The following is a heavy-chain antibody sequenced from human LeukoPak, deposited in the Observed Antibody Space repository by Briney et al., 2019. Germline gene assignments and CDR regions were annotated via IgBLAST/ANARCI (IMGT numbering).Heavy chain of an antibody. Sequence: SETLSLTCTVSGGSISSSSYYWGWIRQPPGKGLEWIGSIYYSGSTYYNPSLKSRVTIYVDTSKNQFSLKLSSVTAADTALYYCARDHESGIKYSYGFAATTFEIWGQGTMVTVSS. CDR1: GGSISSSSYY. J-gene: IGHJ3*02. V-gene: IGHV4-39*07. D-gene: IGHD5-18*01. CDR2: IYYSGST. CDR3: ARDHESGIKYSYGFAATTFEI.